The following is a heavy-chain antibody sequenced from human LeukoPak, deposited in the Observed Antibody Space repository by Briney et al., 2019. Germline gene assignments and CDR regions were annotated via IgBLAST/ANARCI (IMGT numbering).Heavy chain of an antibody. CDR3: ARAGGIVGAYSAFDI. V-gene: IGHV3-30*01. Sequence: GGSLRLSCAASGFTFRNFAIHWVRQAPGKGLEGVAVISSHGSDKYYGDSVKGRFTISRDNSKNTLSLQMNSLRAEDTAVYYCARAGGIVGAYSAFDIWGQGTMVTVSS. J-gene: IGHJ3*02. CDR2: ISSHGSDK. D-gene: IGHD1-26*01. CDR1: GFTFRNFA.